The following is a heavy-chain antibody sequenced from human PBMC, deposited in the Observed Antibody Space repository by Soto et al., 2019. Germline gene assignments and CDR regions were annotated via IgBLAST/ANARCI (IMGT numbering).Heavy chain of an antibody. D-gene: IGHD1-26*01. J-gene: IGHJ4*02. CDR1: GFTFSDAW. Sequence: EVQLVESGGGLVKPGGSLRLSCAASGFTFSDAWLNWVRQAPGKGLEWVGRIKSKTDGGTTDYAAPVKGRFTISRDDSKNTLYLQMSSRKSGDTAVNYCPPLGWGCWGQGTLVTVSS. CDR3: PPLGWGC. CDR2: IKSKTDGGTT. V-gene: IGHV3-15*07.